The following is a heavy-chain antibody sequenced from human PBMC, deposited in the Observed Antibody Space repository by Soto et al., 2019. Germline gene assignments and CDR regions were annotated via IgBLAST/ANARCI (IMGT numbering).Heavy chain of an antibody. CDR2: IYYSGST. J-gene: IGHJ4*02. CDR1: GGSVNSGGYY. Sequence: QVQLQESGPGLVKPSQTLSLTCTVSGGSVNSGGYYWSWIRQHPGRGLEWVGYIYYSGSTYYDPYLQSRLTISRDTAKNQFSLKLTSVPAADTAVYYCARRIQTAGLCDFWGQGALVTVSS. CDR3: ARRIQTAGLCDF. D-gene: IGHD2-21*02. V-gene: IGHV4-31*03.